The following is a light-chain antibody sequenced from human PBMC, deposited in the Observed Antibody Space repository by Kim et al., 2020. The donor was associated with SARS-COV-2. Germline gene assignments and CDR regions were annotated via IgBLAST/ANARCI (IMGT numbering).Light chain of an antibody. J-gene: IGLJ3*02. V-gene: IGLV3-1*01. Sequence: SYELTQPPSVSVSPGQTASITCSGDKLGDKYACWYQQKPGQSPVLVIYQDSKRPSGIPERFSGSNSGNTATLTISGTQAMDEADYCCQAWDSSTGVFGGG. CDR3: QAWDSSTGV. CDR1: KLGDKY. CDR2: QDS.